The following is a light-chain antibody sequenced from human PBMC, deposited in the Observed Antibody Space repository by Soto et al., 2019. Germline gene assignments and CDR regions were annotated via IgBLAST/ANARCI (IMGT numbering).Light chain of an antibody. CDR3: RQSATSPRT. CDR1: QTVGNNY. CDR2: GAS. V-gene: IGKV3-20*01. Sequence: EIVLTQSPGTLSSSPGERATLSCRASQTVGNNYLDWYQQKPGQAPRLLIYGASSRATVIPDRFSGSGSGTDFTLTISRLEPEDFAVYYCRQSATSPRTFGQGTKVEIK. J-gene: IGKJ1*01.